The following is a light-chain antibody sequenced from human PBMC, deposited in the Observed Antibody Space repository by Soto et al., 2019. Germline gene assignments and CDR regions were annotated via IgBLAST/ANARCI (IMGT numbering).Light chain of an antibody. J-gene: IGKJ1*01. V-gene: IGKV3-15*01. CDR1: ESVGRN. CDR2: GAS. CDR3: QQYNNWPPWT. Sequence: EIVMTQSPATLSVSPGERATLSCRASESVGRNLAWYQTKPGQAPRLLVYGASSRATGVPARFSGSGSGTEFTLTISSLQSADFAFYYCQQYNNWPPWTFGQGTKVEI.